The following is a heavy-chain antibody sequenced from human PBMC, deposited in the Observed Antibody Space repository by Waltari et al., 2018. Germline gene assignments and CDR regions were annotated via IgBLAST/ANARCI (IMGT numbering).Heavy chain of an antibody. CDR1: YR. J-gene: IGHJ5*02. CDR2: IKHARSRT. Sequence: YRVRGARQAAGKGLVWVAGIKHARSRTTYADPVKARFATARDNARNTVHLQMNGLRAEDTAVYYCGTLEAVGSWGQGTLVTVTA. D-gene: IGHD2-2*03. V-gene: IGHV3-74*03. CDR3: GTLEAVGS.